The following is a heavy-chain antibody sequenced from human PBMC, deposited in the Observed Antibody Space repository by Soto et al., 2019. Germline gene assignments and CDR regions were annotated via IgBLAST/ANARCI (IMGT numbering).Heavy chain of an antibody. Sequence: EVQLVESGGGLVQPGGSLRLSCAASGFTVSTKYMSWVRQAPGKGLEWVSVIYSGGSTFYADSVRGRFTISRDNSKTTVNLQMNSVRPEAPAVYYCGRDPWAAHYWGQGTLVTVSS. CDR2: IYSGGST. J-gene: IGHJ4*02. D-gene: IGHD3-16*01. CDR1: GFTVSTKY. V-gene: IGHV3-66*01. CDR3: GRDPWAAHY.